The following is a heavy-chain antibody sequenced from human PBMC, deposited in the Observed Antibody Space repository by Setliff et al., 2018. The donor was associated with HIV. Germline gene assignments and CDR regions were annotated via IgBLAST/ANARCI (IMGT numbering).Heavy chain of an antibody. J-gene: IGHJ3*01. CDR3: ARVQMAYAAFEV. Sequence: PSETLSLTCTVSGGSISTYYWSWIRQPPGKGLEWIGSIYFTGSSDNNPSLKSRVTLSVDTSKHQFSLKLSSVTAADTAVYYCARVQMAYAAFEVWGQGTMVT. CDR2: IYFTGSS. D-gene: IGHD4-17*01. V-gene: IGHV4-59*01. CDR1: GGSISTYY.